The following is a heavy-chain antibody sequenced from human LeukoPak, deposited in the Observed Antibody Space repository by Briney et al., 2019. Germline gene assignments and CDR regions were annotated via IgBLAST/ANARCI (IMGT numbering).Heavy chain of an antibody. J-gene: IGHJ4*02. CDR3: ARHEEEDGYNAKTPDY. V-gene: IGHV4-39*01. D-gene: IGHD5-24*01. CDR2: IHYRLPT. CDR1: GVSISGTNYY. Sequence: PSETLSLTCDVSGVSISGTNYYWGWIRQPPGMGLEWIGSIHYRLPTFYNPLLKSRVTISVDTSKNQISQRLRSVTAADTAVYYCARHEEEDGYNAKTPDYWGQGTLVTVSS.